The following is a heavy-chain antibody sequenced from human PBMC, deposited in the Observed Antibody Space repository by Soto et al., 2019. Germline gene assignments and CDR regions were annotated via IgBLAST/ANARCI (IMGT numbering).Heavy chain of an antibody. V-gene: IGHV3-23*01. CDR3: SRGRGVCVLDAFDD. Sequence: PGGSLRLSCAASGFTFSSRAMSWVRQSPGKGLEWVSSLSDAGGQTYYADSVKGRFTISRDNSKNTVFLQMNGLRVDDTALYYCSRGRGVCVLDAFDDWVGRTMVTVTS. CDR2: LSDAGGQT. D-gene: IGHD2-8*01. CDR1: GFTFSSRA. J-gene: IGHJ3*01.